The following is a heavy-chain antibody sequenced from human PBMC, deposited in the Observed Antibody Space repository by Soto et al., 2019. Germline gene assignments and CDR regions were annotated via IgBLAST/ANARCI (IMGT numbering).Heavy chain of an antibody. V-gene: IGHV1-69*01. CDR2: IIPMFGKA. Sequence: QVQLVQSGAEVKKPGSSVKVSCKASGGTFSSYAISWVRQAPGQGLEWMGGIIPMFGKANYAQKFQGRITITADESTSTGYMELRSLRSDDTAVYYCARDGALYDSSAYYFLYWGQGTLVAVSS. D-gene: IGHD3-22*01. CDR1: GGTFSSYA. CDR3: ARDGALYDSSAYYFLY. J-gene: IGHJ4*02.